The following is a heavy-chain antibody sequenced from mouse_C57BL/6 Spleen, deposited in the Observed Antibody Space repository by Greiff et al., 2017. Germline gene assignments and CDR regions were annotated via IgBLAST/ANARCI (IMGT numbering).Heavy chain of an antibody. V-gene: IGHV1-64*01. CDR3: ARRGYGSYYAMDY. J-gene: IGHJ4*01. D-gene: IGHD1-1*01. CDR2: IHPNSGST. CDR1: GYTFTSYW. Sequence: VQLQQPGAELVKPGASVKLSCKASGYTFTSYWMHWVKQRPGQGLEWIGMIHPNSGSTNYNEKFKSKATLTVDKSSSTAYMQLSSLTSEDSAVYYSARRGYGSYYAMDYWGQGTSGTVSS.